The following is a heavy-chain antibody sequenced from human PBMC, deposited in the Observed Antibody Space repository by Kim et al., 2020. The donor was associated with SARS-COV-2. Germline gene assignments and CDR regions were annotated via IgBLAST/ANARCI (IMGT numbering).Heavy chain of an antibody. CDR2: INPDTVGR. D-gene: IGHD6-13*01. CDR1: GDTFTDNY. Sequence: ASVKVSCNASGDTFTDNYRPWGRKDTGQGLEWPGGINPDTVGRTFAQEFQARVIMTRDTSISTAYMELTRLRSDDTAVYYCARGRGTSWSHYDYWGQGTLVTVSS. J-gene: IGHJ4*02. CDR3: ARGRGTSWSHYDY. V-gene: IGHV1-2*02.